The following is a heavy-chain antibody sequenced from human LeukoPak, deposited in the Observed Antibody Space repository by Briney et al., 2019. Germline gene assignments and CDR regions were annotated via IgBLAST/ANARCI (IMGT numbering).Heavy chain of an antibody. CDR2: TAHDESQK. J-gene: IGHJ4*02. CDR3: AKDFGDYSGWILDH. D-gene: IGHD6-19*01. CDR1: GCSFNTCV. Sequence: GGSLRLSCAASGCSFNTCVMHWARQAPGKGLEWVAVTAHDESQKYYADSVNGRFTIFRDNSKNTLFLQMNSLRPDDTAIYYCAKDFGDYSGWILDHWGQGTLVTVST. V-gene: IGHV3-30*18.